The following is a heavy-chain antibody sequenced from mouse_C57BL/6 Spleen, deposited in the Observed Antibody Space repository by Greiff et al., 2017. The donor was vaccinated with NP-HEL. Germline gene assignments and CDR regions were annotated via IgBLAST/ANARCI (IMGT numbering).Heavy chain of an antibody. CDR3: ARGPYYYGGDY. CDR1: GYTFTDYY. Sequence: VQLQQSGPELVKPGASVKISCKASGYTFTDYYMNWVKQSHGKSLEWIGDINPNNGGTSYNQKFKGKATLTVDKSSSTAYMELRSLTSEDSAVYYCARGPYYYGGDYWGQGTTLTVSS. D-gene: IGHD1-1*01. V-gene: IGHV1-26*01. CDR2: INPNNGGT. J-gene: IGHJ2*01.